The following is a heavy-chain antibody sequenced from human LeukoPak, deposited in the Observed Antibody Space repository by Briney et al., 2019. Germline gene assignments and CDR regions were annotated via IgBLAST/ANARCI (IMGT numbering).Heavy chain of an antibody. V-gene: IGHV4-38-2*01. CDR1: GLTFSSYA. Sequence: GSLRLSCAASGLTFSSYAMSWVRQAPGKGLEWIGSMYYGGSTYHNPSLRSRVTISVDTSKNQFSLKLSSVTAADTAVYYCARIGLYSSASYYFDYWGQGTLVTVSS. CDR3: ARIGLYSSASYYFDY. CDR2: MYYGGST. D-gene: IGHD6-19*01. J-gene: IGHJ4*02.